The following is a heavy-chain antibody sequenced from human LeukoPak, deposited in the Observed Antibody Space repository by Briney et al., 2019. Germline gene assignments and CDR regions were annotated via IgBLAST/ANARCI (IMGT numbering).Heavy chain of an antibody. CDR2: IYHSGST. V-gene: IGHV4-38-2*02. CDR3: AREKDYFDWFHDAFDI. CDR1: GYSISSGYY. D-gene: IGHD3-9*01. Sequence: SETLSLTCAVSGYSISSGYYWGWIRQPPGKGLEWIGSIYHSGSTYYNPSLKSRVTISVDTSKNQFSLKLSSVTAADTAVYYCAREKDYFDWFHDAFDIRGQGTMVTVSS. J-gene: IGHJ3*02.